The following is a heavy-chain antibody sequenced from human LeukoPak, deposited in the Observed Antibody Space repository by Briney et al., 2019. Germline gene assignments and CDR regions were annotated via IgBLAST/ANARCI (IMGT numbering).Heavy chain of an antibody. D-gene: IGHD3-3*01. Sequence: PGGSLRLSCAASGFTFNAYSMNWVRQAPGKGLEWVSYISSSGSTIYYADSVKGRFTISRDNAKNSLYLQMNSLRAEDTAVYYCARIAHGYDFWSGYYNNWFDPWGQGTLVTVSS. CDR3: ARIAHGYDFWSGYYNNWFDP. J-gene: IGHJ5*02. CDR2: ISSSGSTI. CDR1: GFTFNAYS. V-gene: IGHV3-48*04.